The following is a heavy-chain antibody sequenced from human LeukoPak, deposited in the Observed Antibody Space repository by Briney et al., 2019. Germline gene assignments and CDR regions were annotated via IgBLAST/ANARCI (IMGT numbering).Heavy chain of an antibody. CDR3: AREDGYSSSSVIDY. CDR2: IIPILGIA. D-gene: IGHD6-6*01. Sequence: SVKVSCKASGGTFSSYAISWVRQAPGQGLEWMGRIIPILGIANYAQKFQGRVTITADKSTSTAYMELSSLRSDDTAVYYCAREDGYSSSSVIDYWGQGTLVTVSS. J-gene: IGHJ4*02. CDR1: GGTFSSYA. V-gene: IGHV1-69*04.